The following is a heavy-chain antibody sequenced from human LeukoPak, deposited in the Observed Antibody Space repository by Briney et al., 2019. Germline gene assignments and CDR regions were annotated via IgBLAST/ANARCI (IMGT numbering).Heavy chain of an antibody. Sequence: GGSLRLSCAASGFNFNDLSMIWVRQAPGKGLEWLSYITGSSNTIYYTDSVKGRFTISRDNSKNTLYLQMNSLRAEDTAVYYCARDYSGPSGSCYAFDYWGQGTLVTVSS. J-gene: IGHJ4*02. D-gene: IGHD1-26*01. CDR3: ARDYSGPSGSCYAFDY. CDR2: ITGSSNTI. V-gene: IGHV3-48*01. CDR1: GFNFNDLS.